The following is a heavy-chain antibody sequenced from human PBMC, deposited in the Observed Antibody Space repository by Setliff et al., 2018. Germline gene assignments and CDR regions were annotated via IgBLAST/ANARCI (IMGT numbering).Heavy chain of an antibody. CDR3: TYYCSSTSCYRDLDWFDP. CDR2: IKNKGYGETT. V-gene: IGHV3-49*04. Sequence: GGSLRLSCTASGFAFGDYAMSWVRQAPGKGLEWIGLIKNKGYGETTEFAASVKGRFTISRDDSKSIAYLQMNSLKTEDTAVYYCTYYCSSTSCYRDLDWFDPWGQGTLVTVSS. J-gene: IGHJ5*02. D-gene: IGHD2-2*01. CDR1: GFAFGDYA.